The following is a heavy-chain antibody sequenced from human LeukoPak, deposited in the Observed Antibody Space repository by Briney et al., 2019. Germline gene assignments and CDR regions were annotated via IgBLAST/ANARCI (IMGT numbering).Heavy chain of an antibody. CDR3: AKAATYYDFWSGYPDY. CDR2: ISYDGSNK. J-gene: IGHJ4*02. V-gene: IGHV3-30-3*01. D-gene: IGHD3-3*01. Sequence: PGGSLRLSCAASGFTFSSYAMHWVRQAPGKGLEWVAVISYDGSNKYYADSVKGRFTISRDNSKNTLYLQMNSLRAEDTAVYYCAKAATYYDFWSGYPDYWGQGTLVTVSS. CDR1: GFTFSSYA.